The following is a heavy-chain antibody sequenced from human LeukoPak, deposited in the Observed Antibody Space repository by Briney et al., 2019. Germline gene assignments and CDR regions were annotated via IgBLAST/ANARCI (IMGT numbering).Heavy chain of an antibody. CDR3: ARFLNYYDSSGYSNWFDP. V-gene: IGHV4-30-4*01. CDR1: GASIRSGDYY. J-gene: IGHJ5*02. D-gene: IGHD3-22*01. Sequence: PSQTLSLTCTVSGASIRSGDYYWGWIRQPPGRGREWIGYIYDSGSTYYNPSLKSRITISVDTSENRFSLKLSSVTATDTAVYYCARFLNYYDSSGYSNWFDPWGQGALVTVSS. CDR2: IYDSGST.